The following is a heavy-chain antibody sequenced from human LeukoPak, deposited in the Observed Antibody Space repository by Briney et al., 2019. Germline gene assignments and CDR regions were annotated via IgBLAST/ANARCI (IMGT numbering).Heavy chain of an antibody. Sequence: SETLSLTCTVSGGSISSSSYYWGWIRQPPGKGLEWIGSIYYSGSTYYNPSLKSRVTISVDTSKNQFSLRLSSVTAADTAVYYCARRKGGSGLVDYWGQGTLVTVSS. CDR3: ARRKGGSGLVDY. V-gene: IGHV4-39*01. D-gene: IGHD6-19*01. CDR2: IYYSGST. J-gene: IGHJ4*02. CDR1: GGSISSSSYY.